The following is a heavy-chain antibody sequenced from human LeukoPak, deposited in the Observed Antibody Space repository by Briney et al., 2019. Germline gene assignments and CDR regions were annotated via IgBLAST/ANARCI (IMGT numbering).Heavy chain of an antibody. CDR1: GFTFSSYE. J-gene: IGHJ3*02. CDR2: ISSSGSTI. V-gene: IGHV3-48*03. CDR3: ARDNGYHDAFDI. D-gene: IGHD5-18*01. Sequence: PGGSLRLSCAASGFTFSSYEMNWVRQAPGKGLEWVSYISSSGSTIYYADSVKGRFTTSRDNAKNSLYLQMNYLRVEDTAVYYCARDNGYHDAFDIWGQGTMVTVSS.